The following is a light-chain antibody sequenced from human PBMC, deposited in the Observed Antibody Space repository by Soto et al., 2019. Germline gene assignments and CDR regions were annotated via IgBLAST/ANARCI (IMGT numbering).Light chain of an antibody. V-gene: IGKV1-39*01. CDR3: QQSYSTPQT. CDR2: AAS. Sequence: TQSPSSLSASVGDRVTITCRASQSISSYLXWYXXKXGXXXKXXXYAASSLQSGVPSRFSGSGYGTDFTLTISSLQPEDFATYYCQQSYSTPQTFGQGTKVDIK. J-gene: IGKJ1*01. CDR1: QSISSY.